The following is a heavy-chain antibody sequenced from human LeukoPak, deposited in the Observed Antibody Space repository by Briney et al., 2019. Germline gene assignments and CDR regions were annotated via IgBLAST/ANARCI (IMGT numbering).Heavy chain of an antibody. CDR1: GGSISSYY. CDR3: ARDRSYSNYRGGAFDI. J-gene: IGHJ3*02. CDR2: IYYSGST. D-gene: IGHD4-11*01. V-gene: IGHV4-59*01. Sequence: SETLSLTCTVSGGSISSYYWSWIRLPPGKGLEWIGYIYYSGSTNYNPSLKSRVTISVDTSKNQFSLKLSSVTAADTAVYYCARDRSYSNYRGGAFDIWGQGTMATVSS.